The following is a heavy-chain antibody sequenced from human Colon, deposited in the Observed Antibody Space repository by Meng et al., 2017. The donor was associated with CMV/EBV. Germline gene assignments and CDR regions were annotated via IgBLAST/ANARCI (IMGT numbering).Heavy chain of an antibody. V-gene: IGHV4-59*01. CDR3: ARVKLQNNQYYFDY. CDR2: IYYTGST. CDR1: GGSISNYL. Sequence: VKLRVSGPGRVTPSETLSLVCTVSGGSISNYLGWFRQPPGKRLEWIGYIYYTGSTNYNPSLKSRVTMSVDTSKNQFSLKLCSVTAADTAVYYCARVKLQNNQYYFDYWGQGTLVTVSS. J-gene: IGHJ4*02. D-gene: IGHD4-11*01.